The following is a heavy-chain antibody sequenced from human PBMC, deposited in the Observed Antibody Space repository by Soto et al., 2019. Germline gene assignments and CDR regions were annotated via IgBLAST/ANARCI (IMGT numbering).Heavy chain of an antibody. J-gene: IGHJ4*02. V-gene: IGHV1-3*01. D-gene: IGHD3-9*01. CDR1: GSTFTSIG. CDR3: ARVVALRYFDWLDDY. CDR2: INAGNGNI. Sequence: SVKVSCKASGSTFTSIGISWVRQAPEQRLEWMGWINAGNGNIKYSQKLQGRVTITSDTSASTAYMELSSLRSEDTAVYYCARVVALRYFDWLDDYWGQGTLVTVSS.